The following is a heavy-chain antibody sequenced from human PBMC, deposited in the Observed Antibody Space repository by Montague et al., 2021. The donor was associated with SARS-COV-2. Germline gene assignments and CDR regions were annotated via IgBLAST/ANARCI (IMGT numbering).Heavy chain of an antibody. D-gene: IGHD1-1*01. CDR2: IYYSGST. CDR1: GDSISSGTYY. J-gene: IGHJ5*02. Sequence: SETLSLTCAVSGDSISSGTYYWGWIRQPAGRGLEWIGNIYYSGSTNYNPSLKSRVTISVDTSKNQFSLKLNPVTAADTAVYYCARRLTCLDHRFDPWGQGTLVTVSS. V-gene: IGHV4-39*01. CDR3: ARRLTCLDHRFDP.